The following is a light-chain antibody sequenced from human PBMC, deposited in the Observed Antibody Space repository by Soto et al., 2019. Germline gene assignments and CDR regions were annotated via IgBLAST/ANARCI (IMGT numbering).Light chain of an antibody. Sequence: DIQMTQSPSTLSASVGDRVTITCRASQSIRGWLAWYQQKPGKAPNLLIYDASRLKSGVPSRFSGRGSGTECTLTITSLQPDDFATYYCHQYNSFSPWTFGQGTKVEVK. J-gene: IGKJ1*01. CDR3: HQYNSFSPWT. CDR1: QSIRGW. V-gene: IGKV1-5*01. CDR2: DAS.